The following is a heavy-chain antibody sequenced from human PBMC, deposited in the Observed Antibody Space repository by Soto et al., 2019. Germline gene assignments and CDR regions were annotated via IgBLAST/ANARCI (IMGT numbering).Heavy chain of an antibody. CDR2: ISAYNGNT. CDR1: GSTFTSYG. V-gene: IGHV1-18*01. Sequence: QVQLVQSGAEVKKPGGSVKVSCKAPGSTFTSYGISWVPQAPGQGLEWMGGISAYNGNTKNVQKLQGRVTMTTDTSTSTAFMELRSLISDYTAVYYCARPRGYSYGFDYWGQGTLVTVSS. D-gene: IGHD5-18*01. J-gene: IGHJ4*02. CDR3: ARPRGYSYGFDY.